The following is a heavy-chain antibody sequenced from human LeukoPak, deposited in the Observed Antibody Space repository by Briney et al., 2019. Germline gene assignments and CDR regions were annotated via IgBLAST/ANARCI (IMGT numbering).Heavy chain of an antibody. CDR2: IYYSGST. CDR3: ARENSGHDSYYFDY. Sequence: SETLSLTCTVSGGSISSGDYYWSWIRQPPRKGLEWIGYIYYSGSTYYNPSLKSRVTISVDTSKNQFSLKLSSVTAADTAVYYCARENSGHDSYYFDYWGQGTLVTVSS. D-gene: IGHD5-12*01. J-gene: IGHJ4*02. CDR1: GGSISSGDYY. V-gene: IGHV4-30-4*08.